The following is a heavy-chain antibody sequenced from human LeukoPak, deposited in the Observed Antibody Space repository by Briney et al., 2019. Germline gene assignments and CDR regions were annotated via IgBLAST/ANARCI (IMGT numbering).Heavy chain of an antibody. D-gene: IGHD5-18*01. CDR2: INPNSGGP. CDR3: VRGYSYGFYFDY. Sequence: ASVKVSCKTSGYSFTGYYIHWVRQAPGQGLEWMGRINPNSGGPNYGQKFQGTVTMTRDTSISTAYPELSNLRSDDTAAYYCVRGYSYGFYFDYWGQGSLVTVSS. V-gene: IGHV1-2*06. J-gene: IGHJ4*02. CDR1: GYSFTGYY.